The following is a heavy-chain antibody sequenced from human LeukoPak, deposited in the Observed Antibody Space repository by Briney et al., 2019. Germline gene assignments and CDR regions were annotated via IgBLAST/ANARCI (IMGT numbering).Heavy chain of an antibody. Sequence: SETLSLTCAVSGYSISSGYYWGWIRQPPGKGLEWIGSIYHSGSTYYNPSLKSRVTISVDTSKNQFSLKLSSVTAADTAVYYCARHRRFGDPDGYWGQGTLVTVSS. J-gene: IGHJ4*02. D-gene: IGHD3-10*01. CDR3: ARHRRFGDPDGY. CDR2: IYHSGST. V-gene: IGHV4-38-2*01. CDR1: GYSISSGYY.